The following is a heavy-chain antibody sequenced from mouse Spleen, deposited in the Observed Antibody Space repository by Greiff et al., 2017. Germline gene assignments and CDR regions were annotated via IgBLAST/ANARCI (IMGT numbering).Heavy chain of an antibody. CDR3: ARAYRSYAMDY. CDR1: GYTFTSYY. CDR2: IYPGDGST. Sequence: VQLQESGPELVKPGASVKMSCKASGYTFTSYYIHWVKQRPGQGLEWIGWIYPGDGSTKYNEKFKGKTTLTADKSSSTAYMLLSSLTSEDSAIYFCARAYRSYAMDYWGQGTSVTVSS. V-gene: IGHV1S56*01. J-gene: IGHJ4*01. D-gene: IGHD2-14*01.